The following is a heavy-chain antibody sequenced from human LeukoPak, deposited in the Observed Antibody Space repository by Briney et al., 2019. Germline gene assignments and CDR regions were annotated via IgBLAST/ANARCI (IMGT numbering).Heavy chain of an antibody. V-gene: IGHV4-34*01. D-gene: IGHD3-10*01. CDR3: ARGSSNSSSLLWFGELYDY. CDR2: INHNGST. Sequence: SETLSLTCAVYGGSFSGYYWSWIRQPPGKGLEWIGEINHNGSTNYNPSLKSRVTISVDTSKNQFSLKLSSVTATDTAVYYCARGSSNSSSLLWFGELYDYWGQGTLVTVSS. CDR1: GGSFSGYY. J-gene: IGHJ4*02.